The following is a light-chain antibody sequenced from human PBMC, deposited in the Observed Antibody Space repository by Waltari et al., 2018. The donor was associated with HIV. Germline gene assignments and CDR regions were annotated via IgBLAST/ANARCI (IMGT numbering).Light chain of an antibody. V-gene: IGKV3-11*01. J-gene: IGKJ1*01. CDR3: QQRTNWPPWS. Sequence: EIVLTQSPATLSLSPGESAPLPCRASESISSYLAWYQQKPGQAPRLLISDASNRPTGIPARFSGSGSWTDFTLTISYLEPEDFAVYYCQQRTNWPPWSFGQGTKVEIK. CDR1: ESISSY. CDR2: DAS.